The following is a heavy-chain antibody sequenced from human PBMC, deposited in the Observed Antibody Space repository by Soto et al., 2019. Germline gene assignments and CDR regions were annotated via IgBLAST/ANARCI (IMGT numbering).Heavy chain of an antibody. CDR3: ARNGAIIAAADYGMDV. J-gene: IGHJ6*02. CDR2: IYTSGST. V-gene: IGHV4-4*07. Sequence: LSLTCTVSGGSISSYYWSWIWQPAGKGLEWIGRIYTSGSTNYNPSLKSRVTMSVDTSKNQFSLKLSSVTAADTAVYYCARNGAIIAAADYGMDVWGQGTTLTVSS. CDR1: GGSISSYY. D-gene: IGHD6-13*01.